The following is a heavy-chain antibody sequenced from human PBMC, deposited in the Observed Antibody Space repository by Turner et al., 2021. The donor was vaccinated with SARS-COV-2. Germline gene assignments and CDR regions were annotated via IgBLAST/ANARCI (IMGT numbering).Heavy chain of an antibody. CDR3: ATVFAVAGLSYNMDV. V-gene: IGHV1-24*01. CDR2: FVPEDAET. J-gene: IGHJ6*02. CDR1: GYTLIELS. Sequence: QVQLVQSGAEVKKPGASVKVSCKVSGYTLIELSMHWVRQAPGKGLEWMVGFVPEDAETIYAQKSQGRVTMTEDTSTDTAYMELSSLRSEDTAVYYCATVFAVAGLSYNMDVWGQGTTVTVSS. D-gene: IGHD6-19*01.